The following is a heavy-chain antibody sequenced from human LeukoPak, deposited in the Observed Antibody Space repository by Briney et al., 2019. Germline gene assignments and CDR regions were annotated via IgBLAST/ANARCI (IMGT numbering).Heavy chain of an antibody. CDR3: TTEPRD. Sequence: PGGSLRLSCAASGFKLKDAWMSWVRQAPGKGLEWVGRIKSKTDGETKDYAAAVTGRFTISRDDSKNSLYLQMNSLKTEDTAVYYCTTEPRDWGQGTLVTVSS. CDR2: IKSKTDGETK. CDR1: GFKLKDAW. V-gene: IGHV3-15*01. J-gene: IGHJ1*01.